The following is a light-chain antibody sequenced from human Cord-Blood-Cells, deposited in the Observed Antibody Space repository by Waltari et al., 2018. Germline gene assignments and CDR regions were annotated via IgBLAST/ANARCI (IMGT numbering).Light chain of an antibody. J-gene: IGLJ2*01. CDR3: SSYAGSNNVV. V-gene: IGLV2-8*01. Sequence: QSALPQPPSASGPPGQSVPLPSTGTSSDVGGYNYVPWYQQHPGKAPKLMIYEVSKRPSGVPDRFSGSKSGNTASLTVSGLQAEDEADYYCSSYAGSNNVVFGGGTKLTVL. CDR2: EVS. CDR1: SSDVGGYNY.